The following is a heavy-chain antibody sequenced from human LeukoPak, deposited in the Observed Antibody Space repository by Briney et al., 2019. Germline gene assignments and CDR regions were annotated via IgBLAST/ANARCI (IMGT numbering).Heavy chain of an antibody. CDR1: GFGFSNFW. J-gene: IGHJ4*02. V-gene: IGHV3-74*01. CDR2: IKTDGTTS. CDR3: ARDGGGY. Sequence: GGSLRLSCAASGFGFSNFWMHWVRQAPGKGLVWVSRIKTDGTTSVYADSVKGRFTISRDNAKNTLYLQMNSLRAEDTAVYYCARDGGGYWGQGTLVTVSS. D-gene: IGHD3-16*01.